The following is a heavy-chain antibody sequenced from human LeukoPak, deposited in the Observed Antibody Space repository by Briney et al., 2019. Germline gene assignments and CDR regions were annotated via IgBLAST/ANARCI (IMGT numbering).Heavy chain of an antibody. CDR2: IYTSGST. D-gene: IGHD3-9*01. CDR1: GYSISSGYY. V-gene: IGHV4-61*02. CDR3: ASGLRYFDLYY. J-gene: IGHJ4*02. Sequence: SETLSLTCTVFGYSISSGYYWGWIRQPAGKGLEWIGRIYTSGSTNYNPSLKSRVTISVDTSKNQFSLKLSSVTAADTAVYYCASGLRYFDLYYWGQGTLVTVSS.